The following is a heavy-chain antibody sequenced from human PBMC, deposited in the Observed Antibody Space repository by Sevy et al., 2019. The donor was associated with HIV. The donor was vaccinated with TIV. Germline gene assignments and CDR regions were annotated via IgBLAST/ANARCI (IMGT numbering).Heavy chain of an antibody. D-gene: IGHD4-4*01. CDR1: GGSISSYY. V-gene: IGHV4-59*13. CDR3: ARDYSKGNWFDP. J-gene: IGHJ5*02. Sequence: SETLSLTCTVSGGSISSYYWSWIRQPPGKGLEWIGDIYYSGSTNYNPSLKSRVTISVDTSQNQFSLKLSSVTAADTAVYYCARDYSKGNWFDPWGQGTLVTVSS. CDR2: IYYSGST.